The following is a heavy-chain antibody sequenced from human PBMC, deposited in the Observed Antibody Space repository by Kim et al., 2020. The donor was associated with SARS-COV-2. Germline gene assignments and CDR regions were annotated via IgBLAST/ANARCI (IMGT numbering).Heavy chain of an antibody. CDR1: GGSIYSGGYY. Sequence: SETLSLTCTVSGGSIYSGGYYWSWIRHPGKGLEWIGNIYFSGSTYYSPSLKSRVTISIDTSKNQFSLKLSSVTAADTAVYYCARAHYYASWGYYNVDDY. CDR2: IYFSGST. V-gene: IGHV4-31*03. J-gene: IGHJ4*01. D-gene: IGHD3-10*01. CDR3: ARAHYYASWGYYNVDDY.